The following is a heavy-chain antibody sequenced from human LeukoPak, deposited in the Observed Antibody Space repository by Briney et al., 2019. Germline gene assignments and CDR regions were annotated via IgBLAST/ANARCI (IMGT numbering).Heavy chain of an antibody. D-gene: IGHD2-15*01. J-gene: IGHJ3*02. CDR3: ARGPLSRGVIAFDI. CDR2: ISSSSSYI. Sequence: GGSLRPSCAASGFTFSSYSMNWVRQAPGEGLEWVSSISSSSSYIYYADSVKGRFTISRDNAKNSLYLQMNSLRAEDTAVYYCARGPLSRGVIAFDIWGQGTMVTVSS. V-gene: IGHV3-21*01. CDR1: GFTFSSYS.